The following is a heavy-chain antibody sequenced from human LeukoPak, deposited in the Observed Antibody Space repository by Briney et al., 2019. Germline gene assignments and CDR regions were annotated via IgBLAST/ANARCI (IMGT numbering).Heavy chain of an antibody. J-gene: IGHJ6*03. V-gene: IGHV3-49*04. CDR1: GYTFGDYA. Sequence: GGSLRLSCTASGYTFGDYAMSWVRQAPGKGLEWVGFIRSKAYGGTTEYAASVKGRFTISRDDSKSIAYLQMNSLKTEDTAVYYCTRASSSSWSSNYYMDVWGKGTTVTVSS. D-gene: IGHD6-13*01. CDR3: TRASSSSWSSNYYMDV. CDR2: IRSKAYGGTT.